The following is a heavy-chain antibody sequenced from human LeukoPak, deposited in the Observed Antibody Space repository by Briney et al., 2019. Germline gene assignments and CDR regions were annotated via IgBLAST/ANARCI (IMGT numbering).Heavy chain of an antibody. V-gene: IGHV4-31*03. CDR2: IYYTGTT. D-gene: IGHD3-22*01. CDR1: GGSISTGGYY. J-gene: IGHJ4*02. Sequence: PSETLSLTCTVSGGSISTGGYYWSWIRQRPGKGLEWIGYIYYTGTTDYNPSLKSRVIISVDTSKNQFPLKLSSVTAADTAMYYCARVGGDTSGYYPIDYWGQGTLVTVSS. CDR3: ARVGGDTSGYYPIDY.